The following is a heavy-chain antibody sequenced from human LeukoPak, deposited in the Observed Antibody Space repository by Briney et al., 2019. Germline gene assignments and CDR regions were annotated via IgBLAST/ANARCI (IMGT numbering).Heavy chain of an antibody. CDR2: ITSSSSYI. CDR3: ARAQVVDY. CDR1: GFTFMTYW. J-gene: IGHJ4*02. D-gene: IGHD2-15*01. V-gene: IGHV3-21*01. Sequence: GGSLRLSCEASGFTFMTYWMNWVRQAPGKGLEWVSSITSSSSYISYADSVKGRFTISRDNAKNSVYLQMNSLRAEDTAVYYCARAQVVDYWGQGTLVTVSS.